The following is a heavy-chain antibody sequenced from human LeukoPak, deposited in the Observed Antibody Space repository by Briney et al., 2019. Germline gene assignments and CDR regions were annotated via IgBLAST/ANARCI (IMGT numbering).Heavy chain of an antibody. Sequence: HPGGSLRLSCAASGFTFDDYAMHWVRQAPGEGLEWVSGISWNSGSIGYADSVKGRFTISRDNAKNSLYLQMNSLRAEDTALYYCAKHTLAAVWFGAFDSWGQGTLVTVSS. V-gene: IGHV3-9*01. D-gene: IGHD3-10*01. CDR3: AKHTLAAVWFGAFDS. J-gene: IGHJ4*02. CDR2: ISWNSGSI. CDR1: GFTFDDYA.